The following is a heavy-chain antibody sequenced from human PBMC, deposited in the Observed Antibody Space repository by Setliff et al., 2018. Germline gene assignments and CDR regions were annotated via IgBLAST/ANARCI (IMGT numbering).Heavy chain of an antibody. CDR2: VDPKDGQA. V-gene: IGHV1-69-2*01. Sequence: ASVKVSCKGSGYRFIVYYIHWVRQTPGKGLELMGRVDPKDGQAIYAKKFQGRFTITADTSIDTAYMELSSLTSEDTAVYYCATDLAIRGVQFDYWGRGTLVTVSS. CDR1: GYRFIVYY. CDR3: ATDLAIRGVQFDY. J-gene: IGHJ4*02. D-gene: IGHD3-10*01.